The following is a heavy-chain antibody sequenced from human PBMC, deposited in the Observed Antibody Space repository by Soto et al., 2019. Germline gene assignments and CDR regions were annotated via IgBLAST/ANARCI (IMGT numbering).Heavy chain of an antibody. D-gene: IGHD1-26*01. CDR2: INQDGSEK. CDR1: ESTVSRDW. V-gene: IGHV3-7*04. J-gene: IGHJ4*02. CDR3: AGGVGDAF. Sequence: EVHLVESGGGLVQTGGSLRLSCAIFESTVSRDWMNWVRQAPGKGLEWVAHINQDGSEKYYVDSVKGRFTISRDKAKKALYLQMSSLGPADTAMYYCAGGVGDAFWGQGTLVTVSS.